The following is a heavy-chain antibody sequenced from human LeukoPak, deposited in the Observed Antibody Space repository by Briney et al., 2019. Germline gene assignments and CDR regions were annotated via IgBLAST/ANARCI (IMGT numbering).Heavy chain of an antibody. Sequence: SVKVSCKASGGTFSSYAISWVRQAPGQELEWMGGIIPIFGTANYAQKFQGRVTITADESTSTAYMELSSLRSEDTAVYYCASTYYDILTGYPHFDYWGQGTLVTVSS. CDR3: ASTYYDILTGYPHFDY. J-gene: IGHJ4*02. CDR2: IIPIFGTA. V-gene: IGHV1-69*01. D-gene: IGHD3-9*01. CDR1: GGTFSSYA.